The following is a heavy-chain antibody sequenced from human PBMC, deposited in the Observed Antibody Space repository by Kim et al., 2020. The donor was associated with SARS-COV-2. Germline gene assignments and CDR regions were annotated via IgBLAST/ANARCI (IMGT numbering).Heavy chain of an antibody. CDR3: ARLRTDSGGYFRFDS. Sequence: SETLSLTCAVSGDSINSINWWSWVRQPPGKGLEWIGEIHHSGNTNYNPSLKSRVRISVDNSNNLFSLRLSSMTAADTAVYYCARLRTDSGGYFRFDSWG. J-gene: IGHJ4*01. CDR2: IHHSGNT. CDR1: GDSINSINW. V-gene: IGHV4-4*02. D-gene: IGHD1-26*01.